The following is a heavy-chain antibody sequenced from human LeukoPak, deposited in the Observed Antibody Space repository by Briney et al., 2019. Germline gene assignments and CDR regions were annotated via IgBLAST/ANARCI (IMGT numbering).Heavy chain of an antibody. J-gene: IGHJ4*02. CDR1: GFTFSSYG. D-gene: IGHD3-10*01. Sequence: PGGSLRLSCVASGFTFSSYGMHWVRQAPGKGLEWVAVIWYDGSNKYYADSVKGRFTISRDNSKNTLYLQMNSLRAEDTAVYYCARDQMVQGVIYYFDYWGQGALVTVSS. CDR2: IWYDGSNK. V-gene: IGHV3-33*01. CDR3: ARDQMVQGVIYYFDY.